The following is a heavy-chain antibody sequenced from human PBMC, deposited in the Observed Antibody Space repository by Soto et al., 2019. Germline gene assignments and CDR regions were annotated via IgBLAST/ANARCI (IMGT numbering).Heavy chain of an antibody. Sequence: EVQLVDSGGGLVQPGGSLRLSCEGSGFSVRTDWMSWVRQAPGKGLEWVANIQPDESEKHYVDSVKGRFTISRDDAKNSLYLQMDSLRAEDTAVYYCAARGGSYGYFDYWGQGTLVTVSS. CDR3: AARGGSYGYFDY. D-gene: IGHD1-26*01. J-gene: IGHJ4*02. V-gene: IGHV3-7*05. CDR2: IQPDESEK. CDR1: GFSVRTDW.